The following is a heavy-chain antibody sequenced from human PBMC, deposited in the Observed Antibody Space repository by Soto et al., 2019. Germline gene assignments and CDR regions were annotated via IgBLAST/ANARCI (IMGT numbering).Heavy chain of an antibody. Sequence: QVQLVQSGAEVKKPGASVKVSCKASGYTFTGDYMHWVRQAPGQGLEWMGWINPNSGGTNYAQKFQGWVTMTRDTSISTAYMELSRLRSDDTAVYYCARDSPSLNCSSTSCLSDWYFDLWGRGTLVTVSS. CDR2: INPNSGGT. V-gene: IGHV1-2*04. CDR3: ARDSPSLNCSSTSCLSDWYFDL. J-gene: IGHJ2*01. CDR1: GYTFTGDY. D-gene: IGHD2-2*01.